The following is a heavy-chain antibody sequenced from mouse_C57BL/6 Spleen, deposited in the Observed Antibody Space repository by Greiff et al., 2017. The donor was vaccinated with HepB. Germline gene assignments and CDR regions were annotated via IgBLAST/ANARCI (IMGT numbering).Heavy chain of an antibody. V-gene: IGHV3-6*01. D-gene: IGHD2-4*01. Sequence: ESGPGLVKPSQSLSLTCSVTGYSITSGYYWNWIRQFPGNKLEWMGYISYDGSNNYNPSLKNRISITRDTSKNQFFLKLNSVTTEDTATYYCARELDYDNLYAMDYWGQGTSVTVSS. CDR1: GYSITSGYY. CDR2: ISYDGSN. CDR3: ARELDYDNLYAMDY. J-gene: IGHJ4*01.